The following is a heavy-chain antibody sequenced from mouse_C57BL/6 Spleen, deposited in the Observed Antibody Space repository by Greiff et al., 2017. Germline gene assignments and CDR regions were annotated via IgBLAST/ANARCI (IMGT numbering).Heavy chain of an antibody. Sequence: VQRVESGAELAKPGASVKLSCKASGYTFTSYWMHWVKQRPGQGLEWIGYINPSSGYTKYNQKFKDKATLTADKSSSTAYMQLSSLTYEDSAVYYCARSYYDYDGDYWGQGTTLTVSS. D-gene: IGHD2-4*01. V-gene: IGHV1-7*01. CDR3: ARSYYDYDGDY. J-gene: IGHJ2*01. CDR2: INPSSGYT. CDR1: GYTFTSYW.